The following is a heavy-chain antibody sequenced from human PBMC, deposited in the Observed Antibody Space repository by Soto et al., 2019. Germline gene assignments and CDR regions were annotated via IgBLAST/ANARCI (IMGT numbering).Heavy chain of an antibody. J-gene: IGHJ6*02. Sequence: SETLSLTCTVSGGSINSSSYYWAWVRQPPGKGLEWIGSIYYSGSTYYNPSLKSRVTISVDKSKNQFSLKLSSVTAADTAVYFCAFFVVVSASDFSPNQCSYYGMVXWGQGTMVTVSS. CDR2: IYYSGST. V-gene: IGHV4-39*01. CDR3: AFFVVVSASDFSPNQCSYYGMVX. D-gene: IGHD2-15*01. CDR1: GGSINSSSYY.